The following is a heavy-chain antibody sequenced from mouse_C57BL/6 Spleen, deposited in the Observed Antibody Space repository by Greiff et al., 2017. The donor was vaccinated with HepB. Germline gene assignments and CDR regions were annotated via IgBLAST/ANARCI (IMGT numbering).Heavy chain of an antibody. J-gene: IGHJ4*01. Sequence: VQVVESGAELVKPGASVKLSCKASGFTFTSYWMHWVKQRPGRGLEWIGRIDPNSGGTKYNEKFKSKATLTVDKPSSTAYMQLSSLTSEDSAVYYCARYPLTPYYAMDYWGHGTSVTVSS. V-gene: IGHV1-72*01. CDR2: IDPNSGGT. D-gene: IGHD6-1*01. CDR3: ARYPLTPYYAMDY. CDR1: GFTFTSYW.